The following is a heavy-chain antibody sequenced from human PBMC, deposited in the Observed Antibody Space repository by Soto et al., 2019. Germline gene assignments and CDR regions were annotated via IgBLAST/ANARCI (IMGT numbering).Heavy chain of an antibody. CDR1: GVSISSYY. V-gene: IGHV4-59*01. CDR3: ARGDSGYDRDAFDI. J-gene: IGHJ3*02. Sequence: SETQSLTCTVSGVSISSYYWSWIRQPPGGGMEWMVYFYYSGSTTYNPSLRSRVTISVDTSKIQFSLKLSSVTAADTAVYYCARGDSGYDRDAFDIWGQGTMVTVSS. D-gene: IGHD5-12*01. CDR2: FYYSGST.